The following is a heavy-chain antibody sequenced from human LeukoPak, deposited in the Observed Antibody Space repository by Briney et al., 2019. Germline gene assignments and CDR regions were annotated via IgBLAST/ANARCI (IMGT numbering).Heavy chain of an antibody. CDR3: AKGYGIQLWPTSSDY. J-gene: IGHJ4*02. CDR2: ISGSGGST. CDR1: GFTFSSYA. D-gene: IGHD5-18*01. V-gene: IGHV3-23*01. Sequence: GGSLRLSCAASGFTFSSYAMSWVRQAPGKGLEWVSAISGSGGSTYYADSVKGRFTISRDNSKSTLYLQMNSLRAEDTAVYYCAKGYGIQLWPTSSDYWGQGTLVTVSS.